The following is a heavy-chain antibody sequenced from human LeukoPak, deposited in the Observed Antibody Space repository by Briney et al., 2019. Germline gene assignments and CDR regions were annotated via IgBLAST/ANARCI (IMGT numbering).Heavy chain of an antibody. D-gene: IGHD6-13*01. Sequence: SETLSLTCAVYGGSFNGYYWSWIRQPPGKGLEWIGYIYYSGSANYHPSLKSRVTISVDTSKNRFSLRLSSVTAADTAVYYCARVTGYMVEDYFDYWGQGTLVTVSS. V-gene: IGHV4-59*01. CDR2: IYYSGSA. CDR3: ARVTGYMVEDYFDY. CDR1: GGSFNGYY. J-gene: IGHJ4*02.